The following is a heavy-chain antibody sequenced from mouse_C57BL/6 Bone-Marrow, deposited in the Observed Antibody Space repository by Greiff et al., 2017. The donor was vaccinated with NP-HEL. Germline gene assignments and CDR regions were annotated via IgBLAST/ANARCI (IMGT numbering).Heavy chain of an antibody. CDR3: AKIYYGSSYWYFDV. J-gene: IGHJ1*03. Sequence: VQLQESGPGLVQPSQSLSITCTVSGFSLTSYGVHWVRQPPGKGLEWLGVIWSGGSTDYNAAFISRLSISKDNSKSQVFFKMNSLQADDTAIYYCAKIYYGSSYWYFDVWGTGTTVTVSS. D-gene: IGHD1-1*01. V-gene: IGHV2-4*01. CDR2: IWSGGST. CDR1: GFSLTSYG.